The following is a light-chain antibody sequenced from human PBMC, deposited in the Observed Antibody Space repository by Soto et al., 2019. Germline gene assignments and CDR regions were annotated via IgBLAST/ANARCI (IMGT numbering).Light chain of an antibody. Sequence: QSALTQPASVSGSPGQSITISCTGTSSDVGSYNLVSWYQQHPGKAPKLMIFEGSKRPSGVPNRFSGSKSGNTASLTISGLQAEDAADYYCCSYAGTTTPAGVFGGGTKLTVL. CDR2: EGS. CDR3: CSYAGTTTPAGV. CDR1: SSDVGSYNL. V-gene: IGLV2-23*01. J-gene: IGLJ3*02.